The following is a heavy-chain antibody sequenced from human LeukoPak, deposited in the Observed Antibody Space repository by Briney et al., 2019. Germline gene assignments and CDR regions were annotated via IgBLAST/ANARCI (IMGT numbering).Heavy chain of an antibody. J-gene: IGHJ4*02. CDR3: ARGEARYYYGSGSPFDY. CDR2: INPSSGRT. D-gene: IGHD3-10*01. V-gene: IGHV1-46*01. CDR1: GYTFTSYY. Sequence: GASVKVSCKASGYTFTSYYMHWVRQAPGQGLEWMGIINPSSGRTSYAQKFQGRVTITRNTSISTAYMELSSLRSEDTAVYYCARGEARYYYGSGSPFDYWGQGTLVTVSS.